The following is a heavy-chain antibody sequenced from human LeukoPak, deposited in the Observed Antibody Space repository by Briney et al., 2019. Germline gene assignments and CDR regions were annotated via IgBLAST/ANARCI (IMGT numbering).Heavy chain of an antibody. CDR2: IYYSGST. V-gene: IGHV4-61*01. CDR3: AREGREYYYGSGSHHYYYYYGMDV. J-gene: IGHJ6*02. Sequence: SEPLSLTCTVSGGSVSNGSYYWSWIRQPPGKGLEWIGYIYYSGSTNYNPSLKSRVTISVDTSKNQFSLKLSSVTAADTAVYYCAREGREYYYGSGSHHYYYYYGMDVWGQGTTVTVSS. D-gene: IGHD3-10*01. CDR1: GGSVSNGSYY.